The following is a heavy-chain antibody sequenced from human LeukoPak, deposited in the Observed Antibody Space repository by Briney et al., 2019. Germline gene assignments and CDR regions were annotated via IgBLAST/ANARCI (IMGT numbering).Heavy chain of an antibody. CDR1: GGSISSSSYF. V-gene: IGHV4-39*01. D-gene: IGHD6-13*01. CDR3: ARHRFTGSSRTHLYNWFDP. CDR2: IYYSGST. J-gene: IGHJ5*02. Sequence: SETLSLTCTVSGGSISSSSYFWGWIRQPPGKGLEWIGSIYYSGSTYYNPSLKSRVTISVDTSKNQFSLKLSSVTAADTAVYYCARHRFTGSSRTHLYNWFDPWGQGTLVTVSS.